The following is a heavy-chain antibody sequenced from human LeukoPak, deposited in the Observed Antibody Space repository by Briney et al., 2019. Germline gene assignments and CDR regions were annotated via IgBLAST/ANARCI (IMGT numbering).Heavy chain of an antibody. D-gene: IGHD3-16*01. V-gene: IGHV3-7*04. J-gene: IGHJ4*02. CDR2: IKEDGSEK. Sequence: PGGSLRLSCVASGFTFSSYWMTWVRQAPGKGLDWVANIKEDGSEKTYVDSVKGRFTISRDNAKNSLYLQMNSLRAEDTAVYYWGGGGGAFDYWGQGTLVTVSS. CDR1: GFTFSSYW. CDR3: GGGGGAFDY.